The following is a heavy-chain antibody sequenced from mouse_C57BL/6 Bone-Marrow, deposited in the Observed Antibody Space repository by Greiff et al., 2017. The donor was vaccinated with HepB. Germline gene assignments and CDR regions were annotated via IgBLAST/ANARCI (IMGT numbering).Heavy chain of an antibody. CDR3: AREVFTTVVAYYFDY. V-gene: IGHV1-82*01. CDR1: GYAFSSSW. Sequence: QVQLQQSGPELVKPGASVKISCKASGYAFSSSWMNWVKQRPGKGLEWIGRIYPGDGDTNYNGKFKGKATLTADKSSSTAYMQLSSLTSEDSAVYFCAREVFTTVVAYYFDYWGQGTTLTVSS. CDR2: IYPGDGDT. D-gene: IGHD1-1*01. J-gene: IGHJ2*01.